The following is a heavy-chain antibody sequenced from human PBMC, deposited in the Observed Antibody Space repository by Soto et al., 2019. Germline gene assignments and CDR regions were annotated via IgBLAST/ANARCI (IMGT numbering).Heavy chain of an antibody. Sequence: QVQLQESGPGLVKPSETLSLTCTVSGGSVSSGSYYWSWIRQPPGKGLEWIGYISYCGSTNYNPSLKSRPTIYVDTSTNQFCLTLDSVTAADKAVYYCAREATTVTNYYYYALDVWGQGTTVTVSS. D-gene: IGHD4-17*01. CDR1: GGSVSSGSYY. CDR2: ISYCGST. V-gene: IGHV4-61*01. CDR3: AREATTVTNYYYYALDV. J-gene: IGHJ6*02.